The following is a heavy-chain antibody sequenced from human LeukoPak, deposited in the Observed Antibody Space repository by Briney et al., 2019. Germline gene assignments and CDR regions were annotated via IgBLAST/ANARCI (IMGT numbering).Heavy chain of an antibody. J-gene: IGHJ6*03. D-gene: IGHD3-3*01. V-gene: IGHV3-30*04. CDR3: ARDTIFGVVIVNYYYYMDV. Sequence: GGSLRLSCAASGFTFSSYAMHWVRQAPGKGLEWVAVISYDGSNKYYADSVKGRFTISRDNSKNTLYLQMNSLRAEDTAVYYCARDTIFGVVIVNYYYYMDVWGKGTTVTVSS. CDR2: ISYDGSNK. CDR1: GFTFSSYA.